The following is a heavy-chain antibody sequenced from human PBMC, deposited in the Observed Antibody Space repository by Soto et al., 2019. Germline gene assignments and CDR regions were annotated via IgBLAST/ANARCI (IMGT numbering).Heavy chain of an antibody. CDR2: VYYRGRS. D-gene: IGHD2-8*01. V-gene: IGHV4-59*04. CDR3: VSQRTSVLTQAYFDY. J-gene: IGHJ4*02. Sequence: NPSETLSLTCTVSGDSISSYYWSWIRQPPGKGLEWIGSVYYRGRSYSKSSVKSRVTISVDTSKNQFSLNLNSVTASDTAVYFCVSQRTSVLTQAYFDYWGPGALVTSPQ. CDR1: GDSISSYY.